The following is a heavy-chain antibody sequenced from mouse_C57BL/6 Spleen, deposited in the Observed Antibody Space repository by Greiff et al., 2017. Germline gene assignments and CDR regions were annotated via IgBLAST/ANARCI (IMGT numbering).Heavy chain of an antibody. D-gene: IGHD1-1*01. Sequence: VQLQQPGAELVMPGASVKLSCKASGYTFTSYWMHWVKQRPGQGLEWIGEIDPSDSYTNYNQKFKGKSTLTVDKSSSTAYMQLSSLTSADSAVYYCAREDYGYWGKGTTLTVSS. J-gene: IGHJ2*01. CDR3: AREDYGY. V-gene: IGHV1-69*01. CDR1: GYTFTSYW. CDR2: IDPSDSYT.